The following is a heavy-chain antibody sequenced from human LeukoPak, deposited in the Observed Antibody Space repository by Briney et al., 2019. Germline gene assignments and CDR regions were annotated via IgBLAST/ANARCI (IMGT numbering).Heavy chain of an antibody. Sequence: GASVKVSCKASGYTFTSYAMHWVRQAPGQRLEWMGWINAGNGNTKYSQKFQGRVTITRDTSASTAYMELSSLRSEDTAVYYCARDAPYSGSWYLGRFDYWGQGTLVTVSS. CDR2: INAGNGNT. J-gene: IGHJ4*02. D-gene: IGHD6-13*01. CDR1: GYTFTSYA. V-gene: IGHV1-3*01. CDR3: ARDAPYSGSWYLGRFDY.